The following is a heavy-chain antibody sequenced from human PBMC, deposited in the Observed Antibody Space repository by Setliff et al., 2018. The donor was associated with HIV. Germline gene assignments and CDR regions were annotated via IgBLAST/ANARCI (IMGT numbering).Heavy chain of an antibody. D-gene: IGHD3-9*01. CDR1: GYTFTSFY. V-gene: IGHV1-46*01. CDR3: AREKSPVLEYFDWLKPRHVFDV. Sequence: ASVKVSCKASGYTFTSFYMHWVRQAPGQGLEWMGIISPSGGSTSYAQKFKGRLTITADESTSTVYMELTNLRSEDTAMYYCAREKSPVLEYFDWLKPRHVFDVWGQGTVVTVSS. CDR2: ISPSGGST. J-gene: IGHJ3*01.